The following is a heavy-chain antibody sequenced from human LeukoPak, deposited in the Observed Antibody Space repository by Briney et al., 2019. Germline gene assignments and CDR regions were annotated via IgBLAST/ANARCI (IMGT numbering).Heavy chain of an antibody. J-gene: IGHJ4*02. V-gene: IGHV4-38-2*02. CDR3: AGNYYGSGSYYSEDRY. CDR2: IYHSGST. D-gene: IGHD3-10*01. CDR1: GYSISSGYY. Sequence: SETLSLTCTVSGYSISSGYYWGWIRPPPGKGLEWIGSIYHSGSTYYNPSLKSRVTISLDTSKNQFSLKLSSVTAADTAVYYCAGNYYGSGSYYSEDRYWGQGTLVTVSS.